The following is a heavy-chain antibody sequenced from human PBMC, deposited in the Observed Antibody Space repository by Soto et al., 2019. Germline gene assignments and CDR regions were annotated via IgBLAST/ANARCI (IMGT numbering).Heavy chain of an antibody. D-gene: IGHD3-10*01. CDR3: ARERIPRVRGNWFDP. V-gene: IGHV4-34*01. CDR1: GGSFSVYS. J-gene: IGHJ5*02. CDR2: INHSGMT. Sequence: PSETLSLTCAVYGGSFSVYSWSWIRQPPGKGLEWIGDINHSGMTHYNPSLESRVSMSVDSSKNQFSLKLNSVTAADTAVYYCARERIPRVRGNWFDPWGQGTLVTVSS.